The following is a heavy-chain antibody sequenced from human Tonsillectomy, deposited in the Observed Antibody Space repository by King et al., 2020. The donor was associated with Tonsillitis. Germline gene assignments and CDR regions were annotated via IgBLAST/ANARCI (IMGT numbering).Heavy chain of an antibody. CDR1: GGSFSGYY. CDR2: INHSGST. V-gene: IGHV4-34*01. CDR3: ARGGYTYAYRNDAFDI. D-gene: IGHD3-16*01. Sequence: VQLQQWGAGLLKPSETLSLTCAVYGGSFSGYYWSWIRQSPGKGLEWIGEINHSGSTNYNPSLKSRVTISVDTSKNHFSLKQSSVTAADTAMYYCARGGYTYAYRNDAFDIWGQGTMVTVSS. J-gene: IGHJ3*02.